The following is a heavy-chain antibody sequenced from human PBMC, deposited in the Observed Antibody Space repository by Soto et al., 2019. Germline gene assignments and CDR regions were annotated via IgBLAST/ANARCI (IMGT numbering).Heavy chain of an antibody. D-gene: IGHD2-2*01. Sequence: PXGSLRLSCELSVFTFSMYSLSCVRHSPGKGLEWVAKIPQDGVDGHYADSVKGRCTISRDNGKNSLYLQLNNLRAEDAAVYYCATDHLIRQPHDLFYGSDVRGRGPWSSS. V-gene: IGHV3-7*03. CDR1: VFTFSMYS. CDR2: IPQDGVDG. J-gene: IGHJ6*02. CDR3: ATDHLIRQPHDLFYGSDV.